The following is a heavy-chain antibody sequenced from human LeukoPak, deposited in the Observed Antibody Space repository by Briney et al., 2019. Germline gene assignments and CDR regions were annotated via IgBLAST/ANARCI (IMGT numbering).Heavy chain of an antibody. V-gene: IGHV3-74*01. CDR1: GFTLNTYW. CDR3: ARDRGYSSFDP. Sequence: PGGSLRLSCAASGFTLNTYWMHWVRQAPGKGLVWVSRINNDGSTPSYADSVKGRFTISRDNAKNTLYLQMSSLRVEDAAMYYCARDRGYSSFDPWGQGTLVTVSS. CDR2: INNDGSTP. J-gene: IGHJ5*02.